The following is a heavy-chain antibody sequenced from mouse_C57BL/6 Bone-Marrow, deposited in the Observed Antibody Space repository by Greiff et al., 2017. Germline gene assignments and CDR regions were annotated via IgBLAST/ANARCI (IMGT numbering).Heavy chain of an antibody. Sequence: QVQLQQSGAELARPGASVKLSCKASGYTFTSYGISWVKQRTGQGLEWIGEIYPRSGNTYYNEKFKGKATLTADKSSSTAYMELRSLTSEDSAVYFCARWDIGRGRPDYWGQGTTLTVSS. D-gene: IGHD3-3*01. J-gene: IGHJ2*01. CDR3: ARWDIGRGRPDY. CDR1: GYTFTSYG. CDR2: IYPRSGNT. V-gene: IGHV1-81*01.